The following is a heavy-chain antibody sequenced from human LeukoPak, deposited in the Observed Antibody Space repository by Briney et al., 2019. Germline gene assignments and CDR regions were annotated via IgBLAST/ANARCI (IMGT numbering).Heavy chain of an antibody. J-gene: IGHJ3*01. Sequence: GGSLRLSCAASGFTFTDYYMGWIRQAPGKGLEWLSYISGSGTTIFYADSVKGRFTISRDNAKNSVDLQMNSLRAEDTAVYYCGRDFGLVGAKRSFDLWGQGTMVTVSS. CDR1: GFTFTDYY. CDR2: ISGSGTTI. CDR3: GRDFGLVGAKRSFDL. V-gene: IGHV3-11*01. D-gene: IGHD1-26*01.